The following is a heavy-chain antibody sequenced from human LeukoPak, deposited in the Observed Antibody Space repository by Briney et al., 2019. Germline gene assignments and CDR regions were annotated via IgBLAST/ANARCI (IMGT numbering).Heavy chain of an antibody. CDR2: ISYDGSNK. J-gene: IGHJ4*02. V-gene: IGHV3-30-3*01. CDR3: GIVAGSRGY. Sequence: GGSLRLSCAASGFTFSSYAMHWVRQAPGKGLEWVAVISYDGSNKYYADSVKGRFTISRDNSKNTLYLQMNSLRAEDTAVYYCGIVAGSRGYWGQGTLVTVSS. D-gene: IGHD6-19*01. CDR1: GFTFSSYA.